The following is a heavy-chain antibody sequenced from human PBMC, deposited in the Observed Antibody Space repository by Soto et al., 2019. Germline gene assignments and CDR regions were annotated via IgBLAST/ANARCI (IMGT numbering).Heavy chain of an antibody. CDR2: IYYSGTT. D-gene: IGHD2-2*02. J-gene: IGHJ5*02. CDR3: ASLVPPTIHAA. CDR1: GGSISSADYY. Sequence: SKTLSITCTVYGGSISSADYYWSWIRQPPGKGLEWIGYIYYSGTTYYNPSLKSRVSISDDTSKNQFSLQLSSVTAADTAVYYCASLVPPTIHAAWGQRVLVTVSS. V-gene: IGHV4-30-4*01.